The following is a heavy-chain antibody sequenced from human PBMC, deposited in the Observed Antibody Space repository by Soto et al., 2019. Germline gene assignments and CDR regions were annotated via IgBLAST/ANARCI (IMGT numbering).Heavy chain of an antibody. D-gene: IGHD2-8*01. J-gene: IGHJ6*02. CDR2: IKTNIDGGRI. Sequence: EVQLVESGGGLVKPGGSLRLSCEGSGLTFSNGWMTWVRQAPGKGLEWVGRIKTNIDGGRIDYAAPVKGRFTISRDDSKNTLYLQMNSLKTEDTAVYYCTTNSVTNVYSYGMEVWGLGTTVTVSS. V-gene: IGHV3-15*01. CDR1: GLTFSNGW. CDR3: TTNSVTNVYSYGMEV.